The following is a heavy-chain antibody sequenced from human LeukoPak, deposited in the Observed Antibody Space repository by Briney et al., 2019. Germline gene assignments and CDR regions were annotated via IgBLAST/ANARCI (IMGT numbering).Heavy chain of an antibody. V-gene: IGHV3-33*06. J-gene: IGHJ4*02. Sequence: GGSLRLSCAASGFTFSSYGMHWVRQAPGKGLEWVAVIWYDGSNKYYADSVKGRFTVSRDNSKNTLYLQMNSLRAEDTAVYYCAKDVEMATIFSSFDYWGQGTLVTVSS. CDR3: AKDVEMATIFSSFDY. CDR2: IWYDGSNK. D-gene: IGHD5-24*01. CDR1: GFTFSSYG.